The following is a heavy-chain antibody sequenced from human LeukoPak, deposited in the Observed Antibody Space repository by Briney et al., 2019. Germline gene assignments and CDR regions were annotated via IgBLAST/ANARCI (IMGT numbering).Heavy chain of an antibody. CDR3: AKDRSAYCSGTSCYSSFDY. J-gene: IGHJ4*02. V-gene: IGHV3-23*01. Sequence: GGSLRLSCAASGFTFNNYAMTWVRQAPGKGLESVSAISGSGGSTHYADSVKGRFTISRDSSKNTLYLQMNSLGAEDTAVYHCAKDRSAYCSGTSCYSSFDYWGQGALVTVSS. D-gene: IGHD2-2*02. CDR1: GFTFNNYA. CDR2: ISGSGGST.